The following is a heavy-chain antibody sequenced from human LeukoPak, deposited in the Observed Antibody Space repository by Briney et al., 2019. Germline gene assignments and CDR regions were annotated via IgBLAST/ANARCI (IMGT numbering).Heavy chain of an antibody. CDR2: IYYSGST. D-gene: IGHD3-3*01. CDR1: GGSISSYY. Sequence: KPSETLSLTCTVSGGSISSYYWSWIRQPPGKGLEWIGYIYYSGSTNYNPSLKSRVTISVDTSKNQFSLKLSSVTAADTAVYYCARGLKWLLYFDYWGQGTLVTVSS. J-gene: IGHJ4*02. CDR3: ARGLKWLLYFDY. V-gene: IGHV4-59*01.